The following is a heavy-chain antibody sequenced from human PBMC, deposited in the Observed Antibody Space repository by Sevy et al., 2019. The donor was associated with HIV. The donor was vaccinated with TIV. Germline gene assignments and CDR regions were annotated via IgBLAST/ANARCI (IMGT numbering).Heavy chain of an antibody. CDR2: IYTSGRT. V-gene: IGHV4-61*02. J-gene: IGHJ6*02. Sequence: SETLSLTCTVSGDSISSGNHWWSWIRQPAGKGLEWIGRIYTSGRTIYNPVLWSRVTMSVDTSTNQFFLNLNSVTAADTAVYYCARDGIRRDYYHGMDVWGQGTTVTVSS. CDR3: ARDGIRRDYYHGMDV. CDR1: GDSISSGNHW. D-gene: IGHD1-26*01.